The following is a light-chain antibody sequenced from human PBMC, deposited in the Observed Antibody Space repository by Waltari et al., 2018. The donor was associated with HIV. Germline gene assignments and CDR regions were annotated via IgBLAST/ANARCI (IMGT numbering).Light chain of an antibody. Sequence: QPVLPQSSSASASLVSSVTLTCTLTSGHSRNIIQWHQHQPGKAPRSLMKLEGGGFYNKRSGVPDRFSGSSSGADRYLTISNLQFEDEADYYCETWDSSTWVFGGGTKLTVL. CDR1: SGHSRNI. V-gene: IGLV4-60*02. J-gene: IGLJ3*02. CDR2: LEGGGFY. CDR3: ETWDSSTWV.